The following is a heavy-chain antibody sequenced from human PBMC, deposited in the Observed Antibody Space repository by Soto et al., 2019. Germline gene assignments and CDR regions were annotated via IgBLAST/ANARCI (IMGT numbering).Heavy chain of an antibody. J-gene: IGHJ6*02. Sequence: SVKVASPASGCPFTSYYMHWVRQTPGQGLEWMGIINPSGGSTSYAQKFQGRVTMTRDTSTSTVYMELSSLRSEDTAVYYCARGNYYDSSGYYVVDGMDVWGQGTTVTVSS. CDR1: GCPFTSYY. D-gene: IGHD3-22*01. CDR3: ARGNYYDSSGYYVVDGMDV. V-gene: IGHV1-46*01. CDR2: INPSGGST.